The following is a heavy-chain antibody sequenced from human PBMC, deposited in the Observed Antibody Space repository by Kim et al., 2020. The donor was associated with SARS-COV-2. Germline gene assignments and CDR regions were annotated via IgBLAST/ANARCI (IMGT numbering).Heavy chain of an antibody. CDR2: ISGSGGRT. Sequence: GGSLRLSCAASGFTFSSYAMSWVRQAPGKGLEWVSAISGSGGRTYYADSVKGRFTISRDNSKNTLYLQINSLRAEDTAVYYCAKVYLRGYRSSPSEVDYWGQGTLVTVSS. CDR3: AKVYLRGYRSSPSEVDY. D-gene: IGHD6-6*01. V-gene: IGHV3-23*01. J-gene: IGHJ4*02. CDR1: GFTFSSYA.